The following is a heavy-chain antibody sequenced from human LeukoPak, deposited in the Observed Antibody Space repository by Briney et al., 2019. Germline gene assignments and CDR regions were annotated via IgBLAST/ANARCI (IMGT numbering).Heavy chain of an antibody. V-gene: IGHV3-11*04. CDR2: ISSSGSTI. CDR1: GFTLSDYY. Sequence: GGSLRLSCAASGFTLSDYYMCWIRQAPGKGLEWVSYISSSGSTIYYADSVKGRFTNSRDNAKNSLYLQMNSLRAEDTAVYYCARVAYFDTPHFLYYYYMDVWGKGTTVTVSS. CDR3: ARVAYFDTPHFLYYYYMDV. J-gene: IGHJ6*03. D-gene: IGHD3-9*01.